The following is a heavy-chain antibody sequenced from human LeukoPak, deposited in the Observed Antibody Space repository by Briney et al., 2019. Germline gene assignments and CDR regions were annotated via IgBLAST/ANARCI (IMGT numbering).Heavy chain of an antibody. CDR3: ASRLGSGMDV. Sequence: PSETLSLTCTVSGGSISSSSYYWGWIRQPPGKGLEWIGSIYYSGSTYYNPSLKSRVTISVYTSKNQFSLQLSSVTAADTAAYYCASRLGSGMDVWGQGTTVTVSS. V-gene: IGHV4-39*01. D-gene: IGHD3-3*01. CDR2: IYYSGST. J-gene: IGHJ6*02. CDR1: GGSISSSSYY.